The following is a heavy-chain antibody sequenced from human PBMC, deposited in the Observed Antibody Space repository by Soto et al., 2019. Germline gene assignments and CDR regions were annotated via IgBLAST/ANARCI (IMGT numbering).Heavy chain of an antibody. D-gene: IGHD4-17*01. CDR1: GGSISSSSYY. CDR2: IYYSGST. CDR3: ARLGDSAAMPREHDYGDYFDFDY. J-gene: IGHJ4*02. V-gene: IGHV4-39*01. Sequence: SQTLSLTCTVSGGSISSSSYYWGWIRQPPGKGLEWIGSIYYSGSTYYNPSLKSRVTISVDTSKNQFSLKLSSVTAADTAVYYCARLGDSAAMPREHDYGDYFDFDYWGQGTLVTVSS.